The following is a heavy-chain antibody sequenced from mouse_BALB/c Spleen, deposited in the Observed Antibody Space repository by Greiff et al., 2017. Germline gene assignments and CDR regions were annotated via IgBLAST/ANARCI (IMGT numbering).Heavy chain of an antibody. V-gene: IGHV1-82*01. CDR2: IYPGDGDT. CDR3: ARYGNYFDY. J-gene: IGHJ2*01. CDR1: GYAFSSSW. Sequence: LVESGPELVKPGASVKISCKASGYAFSSSWMNWVKQRPGQGLEWIGRIYPGDGDTNYNGKFKGKATLTADKSSSTAYMQLSSLTSVDSAVYFCARYGNYFDYWGQGTTLTVSS. D-gene: IGHD2-1*01.